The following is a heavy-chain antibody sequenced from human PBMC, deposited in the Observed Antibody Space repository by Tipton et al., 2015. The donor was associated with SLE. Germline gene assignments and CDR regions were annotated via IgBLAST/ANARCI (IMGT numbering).Heavy chain of an antibody. V-gene: IGHV4-39*07. D-gene: IGHD5-12*01. J-gene: IGHJ6*03. Sequence: GLVKPSETLTLTCTVSGGSMSSSIYYWGWIRQPPGKGLEWIGGVFYSGTSYYNPSLKSRVTISVDTSKNQFSLQLTSVTAADTAVYYCARGPGYSGSYSYYYYYYMDVWGKGTTVTVSS. CDR1: GGSMSSSIYY. CDR3: ARGPGYSGSYSYYYYYYMDV. CDR2: VFYSGTS.